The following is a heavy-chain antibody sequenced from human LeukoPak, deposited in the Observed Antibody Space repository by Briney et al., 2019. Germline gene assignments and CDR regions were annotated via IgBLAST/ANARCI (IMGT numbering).Heavy chain of an antibody. Sequence: SETLSLTCAVYGGSFSGYYWSWIRQPPGRGLEWIGEINQSGNTNYNPSRKSGCTISVDTSKNQFSLKLSSVTAADPAVYHCARDGIAKWFDPWGQGTLVTVSS. CDR3: ARDGIAKWFDP. D-gene: IGHD6-13*01. CDR1: GGSFSGYY. J-gene: IGHJ5*02. V-gene: IGHV4-34*01. CDR2: INQSGNT.